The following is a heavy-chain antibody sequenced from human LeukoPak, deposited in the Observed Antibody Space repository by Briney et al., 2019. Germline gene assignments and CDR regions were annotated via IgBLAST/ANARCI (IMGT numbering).Heavy chain of an antibody. CDR3: ARGPYSYDSSGAFDI. V-gene: IGHV4-61*01. Sequence: SETLSLTCTVSGGSISSGSYYWSWIRQPPGKGLEWIGYIYYSGSTNYNPSLKSRVSISVDTSKNQFSLKLSSVTAADTAVYFCARGPYSYDSSGAFDIWGQGTMVTVSS. D-gene: IGHD3-22*01. CDR1: GGSISSGSYY. CDR2: IYYSGST. J-gene: IGHJ3*02.